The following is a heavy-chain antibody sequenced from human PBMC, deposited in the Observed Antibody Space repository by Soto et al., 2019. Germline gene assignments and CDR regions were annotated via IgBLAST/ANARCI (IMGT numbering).Heavy chain of an antibody. CDR2: SYYSGST. Sequence: QVQLQESGPGLVKPSETLSLTCTVSGGSVSSGSYYWSWIRQPPGKGLEWIGYSYYSGSTNYNPSLHSLVPISVDPSKNPFPLNLSSVTAADTAVYYCAIQTIDGYTPFGFDYWGQGTLVTVSS. V-gene: IGHV4-61*03. D-gene: IGHD3-16*01. CDR3: AIQTIDGYTPFGFDY. CDR1: GGSVSSGSYY. J-gene: IGHJ4*02.